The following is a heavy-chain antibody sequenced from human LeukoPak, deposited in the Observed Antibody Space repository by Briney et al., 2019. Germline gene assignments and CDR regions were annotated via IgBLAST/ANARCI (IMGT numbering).Heavy chain of an antibody. Sequence: GASVKVSCKASGYTFTSYDINWVRHAPRQGHERMGWMNPNSGNTAYAQKFQGRVTTTRNNSISTAYMELSTLRSEDTAVYYCARAKRGCIYGYLYYYYYYIDVWGKGTTVTVSS. CDR1: GYTFTSYD. D-gene: IGHD5-18*01. V-gene: IGHV1-8*03. J-gene: IGHJ6*03. CDR3: ARAKRGCIYGYLYYYYYYIDV. CDR2: MNPNSGNT.